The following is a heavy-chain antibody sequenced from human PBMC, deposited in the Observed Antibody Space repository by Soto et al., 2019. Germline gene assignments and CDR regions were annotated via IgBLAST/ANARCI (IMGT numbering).Heavy chain of an antibody. D-gene: IGHD3-3*01. V-gene: IGHV3-7*01. CDR2: IKKDGSEK. J-gene: IGHJ6*02. Sequence: EVQLVESGGGLVQPGGSLRLSCAASGFTFSGYWMTWVRQAPGKGLEWVANIKKDGSEKYYVDSVKGRFTISRDNVKNSVYLRMNSLRVEDTAVYYCARDWSDDAVPWGDVWGQGTTVTVSS. CDR1: GFTFSGYW. CDR3: ARDWSDDAVPWGDV.